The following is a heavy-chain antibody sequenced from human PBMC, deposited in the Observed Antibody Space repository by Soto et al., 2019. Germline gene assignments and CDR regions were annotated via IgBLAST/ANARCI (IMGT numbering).Heavy chain of an antibody. Sequence: GGSLRLSCITSGFTFRSHDMSWVRQTPGKGLHWVSGIIGSGRRTYYADSVRGRFTISRDNSRNMVFLQLNSLRTEDTAVYFCAKNGLNDSPAAIDSWGPGTLVTVSS. CDR2: IIGSGRRT. CDR1: GFTFRSHD. V-gene: IGHV3-23*01. CDR3: AKNGLNDSPAAIDS. J-gene: IGHJ4*02. D-gene: IGHD1-1*01.